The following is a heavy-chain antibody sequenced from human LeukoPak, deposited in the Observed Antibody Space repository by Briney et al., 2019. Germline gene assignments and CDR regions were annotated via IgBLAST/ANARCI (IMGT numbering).Heavy chain of an antibody. D-gene: IGHD1-1*01. CDR3: ARGTNDWKGIDY. Sequence: GGSRILSCAASGFTFSGYWMHWVRQGPGNGLVWVSKISGDGKITTYADSVKGRFTISRDNAKNTLYLQLNSLRAEDTAVYYCARGTNDWKGIDYWGQGPQVTVSS. CDR1: GFTFSGYW. CDR2: ISGDGKIT. J-gene: IGHJ4*02. V-gene: IGHV3-74*03.